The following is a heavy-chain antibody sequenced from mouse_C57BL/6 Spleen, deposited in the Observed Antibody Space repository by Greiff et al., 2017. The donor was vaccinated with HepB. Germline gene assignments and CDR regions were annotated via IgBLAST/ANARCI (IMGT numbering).Heavy chain of an antibody. V-gene: IGHV1-80*01. CDR2: IYPGDGDT. J-gene: IGHJ2*01. Sequence: QVQLQQSGAELVKPGASVKISCKASGYAFSSYWMNWVKQRPGKGLEWIGQIYPGDGDTNYNGKFKGKATLTADKSSSTAYMQLSSLTSEDSAVYFCAREGKVVESFDYWGQGTTLTVSS. D-gene: IGHD1-1*01. CDR3: AREGKVVESFDY. CDR1: GYAFSSYW.